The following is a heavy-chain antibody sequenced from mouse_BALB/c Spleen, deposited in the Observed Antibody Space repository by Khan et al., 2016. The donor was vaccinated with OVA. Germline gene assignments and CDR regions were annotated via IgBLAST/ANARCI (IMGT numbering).Heavy chain of an antibody. CDR2: INPSNDYT. J-gene: IGHJ3*01. CDR3: ARSGRRGRHGRFTY. V-gene: IGHV1-4*01. D-gene: IGHD2-12*01. Sequence: QIQLVQSGAELARPGASVKMSCKTSGYTFTTYTLHWVKQRHGRSLEWIGYINPSNDYTNYNQKFKDKSTLTADKSSSTAYMQLTRLTSEDSAVYDSARSGRRGRHGRFTYWGQGTLVTVSA. CDR1: GYTFTTYT.